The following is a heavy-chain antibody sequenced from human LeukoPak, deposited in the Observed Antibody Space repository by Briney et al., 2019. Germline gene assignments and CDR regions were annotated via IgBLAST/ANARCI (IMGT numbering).Heavy chain of an antibody. Sequence: GGSLRLSCAASGFTFSSYWMHWVRQAPGKGLVWVSRINSDGSSTSYADSVKGRFTISRDNAQNTVYLQMNSLRAEDTAVYYCVRGVYAFDIWGQGTKVTISS. CDR2: INSDGSST. CDR1: GFTFSSYW. V-gene: IGHV3-74*01. J-gene: IGHJ3*02. CDR3: VRGVYAFDI.